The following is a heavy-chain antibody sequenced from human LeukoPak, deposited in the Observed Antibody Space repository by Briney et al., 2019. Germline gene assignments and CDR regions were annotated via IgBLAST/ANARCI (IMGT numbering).Heavy chain of an antibody. CDR3: ARGLFLSGYLDAFDI. CDR2: IYNDGRT. CDR1: VFTVNNKY. D-gene: IGHD3-22*01. Sequence: GGSLRLSCAASVFTVNNKYMTSVCQAPGKGLEWVSLIYNDGRTYYADSGKGGCTISRDNLKNVLYLQMNSLKVEDTALYYCARGLFLSGYLDAFDIWGQGTVVTVSS. V-gene: IGHV3-53*01. J-gene: IGHJ3*02.